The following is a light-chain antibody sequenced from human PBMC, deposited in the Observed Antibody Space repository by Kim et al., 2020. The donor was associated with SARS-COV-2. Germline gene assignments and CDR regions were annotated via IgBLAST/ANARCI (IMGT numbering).Light chain of an antibody. CDR1: QNIDTY. J-gene: IGKJ1*01. V-gene: IGKV1-5*03. Sequence: SASVGDRVTITCRASQNIDTYLAWHQQKPGKAPKLLIYKASSLASGVPSRFSGSGSGTEFTLTISSLQPDDYATYYCQQYNFYWTFGQGTKVDIK. CDR3: QQYNFYWT. CDR2: KAS.